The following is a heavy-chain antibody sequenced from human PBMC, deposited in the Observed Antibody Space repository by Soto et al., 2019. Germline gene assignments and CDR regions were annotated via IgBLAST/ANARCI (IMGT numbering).Heavy chain of an antibody. D-gene: IGHD2-15*01. V-gene: IGHV1-69*13. J-gene: IGHJ3*02. CDR2: IIPIFGTA. CDR1: GGTFSSDA. CDR3: ATRVGYCSGGSCLHDAFDI. Sequence: SVNVSGKASGGTFSSDAISWVRQAPGQGLEWIGGIIPIFGTANYAQKFQGRVTITADESTSTDYMELSSLRSEDTAVYYCATRVGYCSGGSCLHDAFDIWGQGTMVTV.